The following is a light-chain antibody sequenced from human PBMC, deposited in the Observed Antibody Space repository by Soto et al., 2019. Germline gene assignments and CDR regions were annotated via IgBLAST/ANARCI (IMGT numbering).Light chain of an antibody. Sequence: QLVLTQPPSASGTPGQRVSISCSGSNSNIGSNAVNWYQQVPGRAPKLLVYDNNQRPSGVPDRLSGSKSGTSASLAISGLQSEDEADYYCAAWDDRLKAVVFGGGTKVTVL. V-gene: IGLV1-44*01. CDR2: DNN. CDR3: AAWDDRLKAVV. J-gene: IGLJ3*02. CDR1: NSNIGSNA.